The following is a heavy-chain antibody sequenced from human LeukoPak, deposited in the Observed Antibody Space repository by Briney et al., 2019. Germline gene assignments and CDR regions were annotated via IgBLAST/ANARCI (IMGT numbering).Heavy chain of an antibody. Sequence: GGSLRLSCVASGFTFSSYSMNWVRQAPGKGLEWVSYISSGSRAVSYADSVKGRFTISRDNAKNSLYLQMNSLRADDTAVYYCARDPPPANPAFDIWGQGTMVTVSS. D-gene: IGHD4/OR15-4a*01. CDR1: GFTFSSYS. V-gene: IGHV3-48*01. CDR2: ISSGSRAV. CDR3: ARDPPPANPAFDI. J-gene: IGHJ3*02.